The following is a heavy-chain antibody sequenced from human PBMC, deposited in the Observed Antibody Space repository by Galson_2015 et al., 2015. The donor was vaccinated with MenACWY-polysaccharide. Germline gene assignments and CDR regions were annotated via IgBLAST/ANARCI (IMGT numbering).Heavy chain of an antibody. CDR2: IYPGNSDT. D-gene: IGHD3-10*01. Sequence: QSGAEVKKPGESLKISCEGSGYDFRSYWIAWVRQMPGKGLEWMGIIYPGNSDTRYSPSFQGQVTISADKSISTAYLQWSSLKASDTAIYYCARHDWFGECFDYWGQGTLVTVSS. CDR1: GYDFRSYW. J-gene: IGHJ4*02. V-gene: IGHV5-51*01. CDR3: ARHDWFGECFDY.